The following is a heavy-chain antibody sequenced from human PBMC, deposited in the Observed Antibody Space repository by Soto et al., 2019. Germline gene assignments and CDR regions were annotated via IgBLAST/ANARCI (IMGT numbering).Heavy chain of an antibody. J-gene: IGHJ4*02. CDR2: ISYDGSNK. Sequence: GGSLRLSCAASGFTFSSYGMHWVRQAPGKGLEWVAVISYDGSNKYYADSVKGRFTISRDSSKNTLYLQMNSLRAEDTAVYYCAKDWPLQILDYWGQGTLVTVSS. CDR1: GFTFSSYG. V-gene: IGHV3-30*18. D-gene: IGHD2-21*02. CDR3: AKDWPLQILDY.